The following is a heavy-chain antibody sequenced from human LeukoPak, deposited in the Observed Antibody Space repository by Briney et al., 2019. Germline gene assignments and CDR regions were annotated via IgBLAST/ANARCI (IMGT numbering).Heavy chain of an antibody. CDR2: IKSKTDGGTT. J-gene: IGHJ4*02. D-gene: IGHD3-22*01. CDR1: GFTFSNAW. CDR3: TTDRGYYDSSGYFVQGY. Sequence: GGSLRLSCEASGFTFSNAWMNWVRQAPGKGLEWVGRIKSKTDGGTTDYAAPVKGRFTISRDDSKNTLYLQMNSLKTEDTAVYYCTTDRGYYDSSGYFVQGYWGQGTLVTVSS. V-gene: IGHV3-15*07.